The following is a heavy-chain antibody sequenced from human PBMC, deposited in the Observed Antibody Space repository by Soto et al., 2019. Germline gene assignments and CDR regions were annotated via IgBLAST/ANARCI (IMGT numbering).Heavy chain of an antibody. CDR3: ARDGPYYYGSGSYYIGPGGYYGMDV. D-gene: IGHD3-10*01. CDR1: GGTFSSYA. CDR2: IIPIFGTA. J-gene: IGHJ6*02. Sequence: SVKGSCKASGGTFSSYAISWVRQAPGQGLEWMGGIIPIFGTANYAQKFQGRVTITADESTSTAYMELSSLRSEDTAVYYCARDGPYYYGSGSYYIGPGGYYGMDVWGQGTTVTVSS. V-gene: IGHV1-69*13.